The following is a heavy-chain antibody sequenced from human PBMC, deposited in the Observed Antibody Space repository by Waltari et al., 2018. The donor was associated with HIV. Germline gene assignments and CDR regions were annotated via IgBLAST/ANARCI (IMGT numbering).Heavy chain of an antibody. V-gene: IGHV1-69*01. D-gene: IGHD6-13*01. J-gene: IGHJ6*02. CDR1: GGTFSSYA. Sequence: QVQLVQSGAEVKKPGSSVKVSCKASGGTFSSYAISWVRQAPGQGLEWMGGIIPIFGTANYAQKFQGRVTITADESTSTAYMELSSLRSEDTAVYYCARSLSMTTGYSSSWYGVDYYYGMDVWGQGTTVTVSS. CDR2: IIPIFGTA. CDR3: ARSLSMTTGYSSSWYGVDYYYGMDV.